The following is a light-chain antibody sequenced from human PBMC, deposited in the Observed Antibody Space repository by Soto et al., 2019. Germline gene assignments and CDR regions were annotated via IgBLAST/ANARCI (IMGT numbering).Light chain of an antibody. CDR3: QQRSNWPPT. J-gene: IGKJ1*01. CDR2: DAS. V-gene: IGKV3-11*01. Sequence: EIVLSQSAATLSLSPGERATLSCRASQSVSSYLAWYQQKPGQAPRLLIYDASNRATGIPARFSGSGSGTDFNLNIASLEPEDSAFYFCQQRSNWPPTFGQGTKVDIK. CDR1: QSVSSY.